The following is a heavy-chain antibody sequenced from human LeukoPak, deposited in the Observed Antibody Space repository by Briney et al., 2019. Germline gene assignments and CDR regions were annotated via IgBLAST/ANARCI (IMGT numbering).Heavy chain of an antibody. CDR2: ITPIFGTA. J-gene: IGHJ6*02. D-gene: IGHD2-21*02. CDR1: GGTFSRFT. V-gene: IGHV1-69*13. Sequence: SVKVSCKASGGTFSRFTISWVRQAPGQGFEWMGGITPIFGTANFAQKFQGRVSITADESTSTAYMELSSLRSEDTAVYYCARDSVTAIIPNYYYYGMDVWGQGTTVTVSS. CDR3: ARDSVTAIIPNYYYYGMDV.